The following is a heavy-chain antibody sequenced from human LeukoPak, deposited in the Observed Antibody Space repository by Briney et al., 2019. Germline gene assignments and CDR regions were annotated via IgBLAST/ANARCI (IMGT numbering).Heavy chain of an antibody. V-gene: IGHV4-39*01. J-gene: IGHJ4*02. CDR3: ARHAGGISATGTRPFDY. D-gene: IGHD6-13*01. CDR1: GASFSSSTYY. CDR2: IYYSGST. Sequence: SETLSLTCTVSGASFSSSTYYWGWIRQPPGKGLEWLWSIYYSGSTYYNPSLKSRVTMSVDTSKNQFSLKLSSVTAADTAVYYCARHAGGISATGTRPFDYWGQGTLVTVSS.